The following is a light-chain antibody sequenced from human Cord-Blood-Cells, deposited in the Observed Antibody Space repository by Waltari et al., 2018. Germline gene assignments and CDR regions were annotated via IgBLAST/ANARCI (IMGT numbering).Light chain of an antibody. V-gene: IGKV1-39*01. CDR2: AAS. CDR3: QQSYSTLWT. CDR1: QSISSH. J-gene: IGKJ1*01. Sequence: DIQMTQSPSSLSASVGDRVTITCRASQSISSHLNWYQQKPGKAPKLLIYAASSLQSGVPSRFSGSGSRTDFTLPISSLQPEDFATYYSQQSYSTLWTFGQGTKVEIK.